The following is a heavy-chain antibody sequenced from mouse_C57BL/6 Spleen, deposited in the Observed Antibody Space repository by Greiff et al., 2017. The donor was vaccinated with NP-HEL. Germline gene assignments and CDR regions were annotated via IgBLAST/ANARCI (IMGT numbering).Heavy chain of an antibody. CDR2: IRNKANGYTT. D-gene: IGHD1-1*01. Sequence: VQLKESGGGLVQPGGSLSLSCAASGFTFTDYYMSWVRQPPGKALEWLGFIRNKANGYTTEYSASVKGRFTISRDNSQSNLYLQMNALRAEDSATYDCARDVPPNYGKGYFDVWGTGTTVTVSS. V-gene: IGHV7-3*01. CDR1: GFTFTDYY. J-gene: IGHJ1*03. CDR3: ARDVPPNYGKGYFDV.